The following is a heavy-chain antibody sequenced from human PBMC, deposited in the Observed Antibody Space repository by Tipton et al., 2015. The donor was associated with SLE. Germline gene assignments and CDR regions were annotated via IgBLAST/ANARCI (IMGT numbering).Heavy chain of an antibody. CDR1: GGSFSGYY. Sequence: LRLSCAVYGGSFSGYYWSWIRQPPGKGLEWIGEINHSGSTNYNPSLKSRVTISVDTSKNQFSLKLRSVTAADTAVYYCASQGNWDAFDIWGQGTMVTVSS. CDR3: ASQGNWDAFDI. D-gene: IGHD7-27*01. CDR2: INHSGST. J-gene: IGHJ3*02. V-gene: IGHV4-34*01.